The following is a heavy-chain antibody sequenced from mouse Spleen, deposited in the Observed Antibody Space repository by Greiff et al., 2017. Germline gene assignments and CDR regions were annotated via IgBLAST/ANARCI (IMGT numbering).Heavy chain of an antibody. V-gene: IGHV1-54*01. CDR2: INPGSGGT. CDR3: ARSYDGYYGDYAMDY. D-gene: IGHD2-3*01. J-gene: IGHJ4*01. CDR1: GYAFTNYL. Sequence: VQLQQSGAELVRPGTSVKVSCKASGYAFTNYLIEWVKQRPGQGLEWIGVINPGSGGTNYNEKFKGKATLTADKSSSTAYMQLSSLTSEDSAVYFCARSYDGYYGDYAMDYWGQGTSVTVSS.